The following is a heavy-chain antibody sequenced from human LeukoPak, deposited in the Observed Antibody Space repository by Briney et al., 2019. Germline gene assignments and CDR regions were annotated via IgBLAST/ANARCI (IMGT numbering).Heavy chain of an antibody. J-gene: IGHJ4*02. Sequence: GGSLRLSCAASAFSFSNYWMSWVRQAPGKGLEWVANIKQDGSEKYYVDSVKGRFTISRDNAKNSLCLQMRSLRAEDTAVYYCARIAAAGFDYWGQGTLVTVSS. CDR2: IKQDGSEK. CDR3: ARIAAAGFDY. CDR1: AFSFSNYW. V-gene: IGHV3-7*03. D-gene: IGHD6-13*01.